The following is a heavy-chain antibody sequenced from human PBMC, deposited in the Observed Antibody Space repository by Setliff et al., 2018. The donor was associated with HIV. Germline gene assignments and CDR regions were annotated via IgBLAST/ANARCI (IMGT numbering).Heavy chain of an antibody. V-gene: IGHV4-34*01. Sequence: SETLPLTCAVYGGSFSGYFWSWIRQSPRKRLEWIGELNDSGSTNYNPSLKSRVTISVDTSKNQFSLRLSSVTAADTAVYYCARGTKLVWGRWFDPWGQGTLVTVSS. CDR2: LNDSGST. CDR3: ARGTKLVWGRWFDP. CDR1: GGSFSGYF. D-gene: IGHD6-6*01. J-gene: IGHJ5*02.